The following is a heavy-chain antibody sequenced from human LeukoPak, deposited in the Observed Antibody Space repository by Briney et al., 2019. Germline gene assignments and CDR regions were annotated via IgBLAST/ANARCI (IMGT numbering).Heavy chain of an antibody. CDR3: ACIAALDRDY. CDR1: GYTFTSYY. V-gene: IGHV1-46*01. D-gene: IGHD6-25*01. J-gene: IGHJ4*02. Sequence: ASVKVSCKASGYTFTSYYMHWVRQAPGQGLEWMGIINPSGGSASYAQKFQGRVTMIRDTSTSTVYMELSSLRSEDTAVYYCACIAALDRDYWGQGTLVTVSS. CDR2: INPSGGSA.